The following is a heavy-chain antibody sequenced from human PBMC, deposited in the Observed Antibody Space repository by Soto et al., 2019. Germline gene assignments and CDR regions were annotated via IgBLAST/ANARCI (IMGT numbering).Heavy chain of an antibody. V-gene: IGHV1-18*01. Sequence: APVKVSCKASGYTFNSYGVSSVRQSRGQGLEWMGWISAYNGNTNYAQKLQGRVTMTTETSTSTAYMELRGLRSDDTAVYYCARALQNMVRGVRYYYYGMDVWGQGTTVTVSS. CDR2: ISAYNGNT. CDR3: ARALQNMVRGVRYYYYGMDV. CDR1: GYTFNSYG. J-gene: IGHJ6*02. D-gene: IGHD3-10*01.